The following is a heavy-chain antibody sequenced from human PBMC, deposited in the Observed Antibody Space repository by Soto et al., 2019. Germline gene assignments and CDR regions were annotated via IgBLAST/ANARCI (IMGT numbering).Heavy chain of an antibody. V-gene: IGHV3-13*01. CDR3: ARVPKGQLWTFDY. CDR1: GFTFSSYD. D-gene: IGHD5-18*01. J-gene: IGHJ4*02. CDR2: IGTAGDT. Sequence: EVQLVESGGGLVQPGGSLRLSCAASGFTFSSYDMHWVRQATGKGLEWVSAIGTAGDTVYPGSVKGRFTISRENAKNSLYLQMNSLRAGDTAVYYCARVPKGQLWTFDYWGQGTLVTVSS.